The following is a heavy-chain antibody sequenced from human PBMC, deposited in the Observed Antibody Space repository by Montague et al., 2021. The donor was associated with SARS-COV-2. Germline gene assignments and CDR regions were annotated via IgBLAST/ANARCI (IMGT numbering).Heavy chain of an antibody. D-gene: IGHD2-15*01. CDR3: ARGIGYSQFDC. J-gene: IGHJ4*02. CDR1: GYTFTGYY. CDR2: INPNSGDT. Sequence: SGKVSFKASGYTFTGYYMHWVRQAPGQGLEWMGWINPNSGDTNYAQKFQGRVTMTRDTSISTAYMDLSRLRSDDTAVYHCARGIGYSQFDCWGQGTLVTVSS. V-gene: IGHV1-2*02.